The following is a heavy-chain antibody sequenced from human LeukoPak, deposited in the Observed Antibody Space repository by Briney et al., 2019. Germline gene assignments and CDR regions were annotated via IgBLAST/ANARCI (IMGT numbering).Heavy chain of an antibody. V-gene: IGHV3-23*01. D-gene: IGHD6-19*01. CDR1: GFTFSSYA. CDR2: ISGSGGST. CDR3: ARDGAGPYYYYGMDV. J-gene: IGHJ6*02. Sequence: GGSLRLSCAASGFTFSSYAMSWVRQAPGKGREWGAAISGSGGSTYYADSVKGRFTIYRDNSKNTLYLQMNSLRVEDMAVYYCARDGAGPYYYYGMDVWGQGPTLTV.